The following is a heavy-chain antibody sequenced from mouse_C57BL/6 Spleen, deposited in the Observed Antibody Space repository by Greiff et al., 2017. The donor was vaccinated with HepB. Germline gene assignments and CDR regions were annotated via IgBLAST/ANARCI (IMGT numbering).Heavy chain of an antibody. J-gene: IGHJ3*01. Sequence: VQLQQSGAELVKPGASVKLSCKASGYTFTSYWMQWVKQRPGQGLEWIGEIDPSDSYTNYNQKFKGKATLTVDTSSSTAYMQLSSLTSEDSAVYYGARGGSFAYWGQGTLVTVSA. CDR1: GYTFTSYW. CDR2: IDPSDSYT. V-gene: IGHV1-50*01. CDR3: ARGGSFAY.